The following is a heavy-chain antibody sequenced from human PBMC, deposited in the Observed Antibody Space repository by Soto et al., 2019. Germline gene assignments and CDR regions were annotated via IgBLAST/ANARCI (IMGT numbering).Heavy chain of an antibody. CDR2: IPYSGRT. J-gene: IGHJ5*02. CDR1: GGSISSGDYS. V-gene: IGHV4-31*03. Sequence: QVHLQESGPGLVKPSQTLSLTCTVSGGSISSGDYSCHRIRQLPGEGMEWVGYIPYSGRTYYNPSLKSRLSMSLDTSKRQFSLKLSSVTAADTAVYHCASRYCGGTSCSPNWFDPWGQGTLVTVSS. D-gene: IGHD2-2*01. CDR3: ASRYCGGTSCSPNWFDP.